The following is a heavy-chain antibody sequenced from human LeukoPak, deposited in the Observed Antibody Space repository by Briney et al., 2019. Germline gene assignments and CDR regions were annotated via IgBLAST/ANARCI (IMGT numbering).Heavy chain of an antibody. Sequence: ASVKVSCKASGYKFNGYYMHWVRQAPGQRLEWMGLINPNSGDSHHAQKFQGRVTMTRDTSISTAYMELSRLRSEDTAVYYCAREIGGILVFDYWGQGTLVTVSS. CDR1: GYKFNGYY. D-gene: IGHD5-18*01. CDR2: INPNSGDS. V-gene: IGHV1-2*02. J-gene: IGHJ4*02. CDR3: AREIGGILVFDY.